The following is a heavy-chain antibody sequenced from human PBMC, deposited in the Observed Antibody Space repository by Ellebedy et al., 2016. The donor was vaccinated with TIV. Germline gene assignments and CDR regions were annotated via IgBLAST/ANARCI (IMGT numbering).Heavy chain of an antibody. Sequence: GESLKISCVASGFNFSSYWMSWVRQAPGKGLEWVANIKQDGSDKFYVDSARGRFTISRDNAKNSLYLQMNSLRAEDTAVYYCARVGSSSWYPPSCVDVWGQGTTVTVSS. CDR3: ARVGSSSWYPPSCVDV. J-gene: IGHJ6*02. V-gene: IGHV3-7*03. CDR1: GFNFSSYW. D-gene: IGHD6-13*01. CDR2: IKQDGSDK.